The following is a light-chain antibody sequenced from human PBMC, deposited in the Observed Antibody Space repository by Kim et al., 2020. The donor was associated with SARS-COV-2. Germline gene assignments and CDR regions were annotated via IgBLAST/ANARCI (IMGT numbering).Light chain of an antibody. CDR2: QDT. J-gene: IGLJ1*01. CDR3: QAWDSSTEV. Sequence: SYELTQPPSVSVSPGQTASITCSGDTLGQKYVCWYQQKPGQSPVLVIYQDTKRPSGIPERFSGSNSGNTATLTISGAQAMDEADYYCQAWDSSTEVFGTGTKVTVL. CDR1: TLGQKY. V-gene: IGLV3-1*01.